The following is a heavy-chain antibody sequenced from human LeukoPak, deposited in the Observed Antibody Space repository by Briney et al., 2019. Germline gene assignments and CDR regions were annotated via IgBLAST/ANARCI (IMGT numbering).Heavy chain of an antibody. CDR2: IWYDGSNK. J-gene: IGHJ4*02. CDR1: GFTFSSYG. D-gene: IGHD5-18*01. Sequence: GGSLRLSCAASGFTFSSYGMHWVRQAPGKGLEWVAVIWYDGSNKYYADSVKGRFTISRDNSKNTLYLQMNSLRAEDTAVYYCASQTVDTAMVTPYYFDYWGQGTLVTVSS. V-gene: IGHV3-33*01. CDR3: ASQTVDTAMVTPYYFDY.